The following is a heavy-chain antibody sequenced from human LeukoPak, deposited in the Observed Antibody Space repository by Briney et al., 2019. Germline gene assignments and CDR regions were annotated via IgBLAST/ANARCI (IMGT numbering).Heavy chain of an antibody. Sequence: SETLSLTCTVSGGSISSGDYYWSWIRQPPGKGLEWIGYIYYSGSTNYNPSLKSRVTISVDTSKNQFSLKLSSVTAADTAVYYCARDRSGSYNYWGQGTLVTVSS. CDR3: ARDRSGSYNY. J-gene: IGHJ4*02. D-gene: IGHD1-26*01. CDR2: IYYSGST. V-gene: IGHV4-30-4*01. CDR1: GGSISSGDYY.